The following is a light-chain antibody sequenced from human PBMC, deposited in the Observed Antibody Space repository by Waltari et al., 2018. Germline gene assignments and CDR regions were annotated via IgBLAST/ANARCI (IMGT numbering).Light chain of an antibody. CDR2: IAS. CDR1: QSIPSNY. V-gene: IGKV3-20*01. J-gene: IGKJ3*01. CDR3: QQSGGSPFT. Sequence: IMLTQSPGTLSLSPGERATLSCRASQSIPSNYLAWYQQRPGRAPRLLIYIASSRATGIPDRFSGSGSGTDFTLTISRLEPEDFAVYYCQQSGGSPFTFGPGTTVDI.